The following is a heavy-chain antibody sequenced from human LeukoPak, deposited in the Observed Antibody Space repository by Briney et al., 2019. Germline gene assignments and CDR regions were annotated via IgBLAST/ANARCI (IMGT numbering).Heavy chain of an antibody. CDR3: AKDIYLYYFDY. Sequence: GGSLRLSCAASGFTFSGSWMSWVRQAPGKGLEWVANIKQDGSEKYYVDSVKGRFTISSDNSKNTLYLQMNSLRAEDTAVYYCAKDIYLYYFDYWGQGTLVTVSS. J-gene: IGHJ4*02. CDR2: IKQDGSEK. D-gene: IGHD2/OR15-2a*01. V-gene: IGHV3-7*03. CDR1: GFTFSGSW.